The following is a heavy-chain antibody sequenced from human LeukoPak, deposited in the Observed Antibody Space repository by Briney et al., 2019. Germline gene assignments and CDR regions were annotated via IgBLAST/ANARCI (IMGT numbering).Heavy chain of an antibody. V-gene: IGHV3-74*01. D-gene: IGHD3-10*01. CDR1: GFTFSSFW. J-gene: IGHJ2*01. CDR2: ISTDGSIT. Sequence: PGGSLRLSCAASGFTFSSFWMHWVRQAPGKGLVWVSRISTDGSITTYADSVKGRFTVSRDNAKNTLYLQMNSLRGEDTAVYYCARPPIRGDRYWYFDLWGRGTLVTVSS. CDR3: ARPPIRGDRYWYFDL.